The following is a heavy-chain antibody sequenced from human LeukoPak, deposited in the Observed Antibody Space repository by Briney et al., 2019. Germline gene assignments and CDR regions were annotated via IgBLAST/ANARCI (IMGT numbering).Heavy chain of an antibody. D-gene: IGHD3-22*01. V-gene: IGHV3-21*01. CDR2: ISSSSSYI. Sequence: GGSLRHSCAASGFTFSSYSMNWVRQAPGKGLEWVSSISSSSSYIYYADSVKGRFTISRDNAKNSLYLQMNSLRAEDTAVYYCARDRRSYYYDSSGYSAFDIWGQGTMVTVSS. J-gene: IGHJ3*02. CDR1: GFTFSSYS. CDR3: ARDRRSYYYDSSGYSAFDI.